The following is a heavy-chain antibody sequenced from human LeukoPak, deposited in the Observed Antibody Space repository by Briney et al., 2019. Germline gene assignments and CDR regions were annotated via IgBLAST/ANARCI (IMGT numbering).Heavy chain of an antibody. CDR1: GGSISSYY. Sequence: PSETLSLTCTVSGGSISSYYWSWIRQSAGKGLEWIGRIYTSGSTNYNPSLKSRVTMAVDTSKNQFSLKLSSVTAADTAVYYCARNGGSGSYYDGSFDYWGQGTLVTVSS. D-gene: IGHD1-26*01. CDR3: ARNGGSGSYYDGSFDY. CDR2: IYTSGST. V-gene: IGHV4-4*07. J-gene: IGHJ4*02.